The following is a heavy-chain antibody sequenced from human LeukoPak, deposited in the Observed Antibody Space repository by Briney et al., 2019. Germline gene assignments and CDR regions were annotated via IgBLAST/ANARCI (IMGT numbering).Heavy chain of an antibody. CDR3: ARLVFSSSWYFDY. CDR2: IYTSGST. V-gene: IGHV4-4*07. Sequence: SETLSLTCTVSGGSISSYYWSWIRQPAGKGLEWIGRIYTSGSTNYNPSLKSRVTISVDKSKNQFSLKLSSATAADTAVYYCARLVFSSSWYFDYWGQGTLVTVSS. D-gene: IGHD6-13*01. J-gene: IGHJ4*02. CDR1: GGSISSYY.